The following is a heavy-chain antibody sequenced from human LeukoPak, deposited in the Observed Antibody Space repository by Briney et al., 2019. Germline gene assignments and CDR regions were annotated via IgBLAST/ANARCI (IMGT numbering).Heavy chain of an antibody. J-gene: IGHJ3*02. CDR2: MYYSGIT. D-gene: IGHD1-26*01. CDR3: ARRGSGRLNHDAFDI. V-gene: IGHV4-59*08. Sequence: KPSETLSLTCSVSGGSISSHYWNWIRQPPGKGLEWIGYMYYSGITNYNPSLKSRVTISVDTSKNQFSLKLSSVTAADTAVYYCARRGSGRLNHDAFDIWGQGTMVTVSS. CDR1: GGSISSHY.